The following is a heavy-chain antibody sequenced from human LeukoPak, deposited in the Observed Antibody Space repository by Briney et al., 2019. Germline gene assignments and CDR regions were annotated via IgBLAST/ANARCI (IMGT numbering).Heavy chain of an antibody. Sequence: PGGSLRLSCAASGFAFSSFSMNWVRQAPGKGLEWVANIKEDGSEKNYVDSVKGRFTTSRDNAKNSLCLQMNSLRAEDTAVYYCVAAGGYWGQGALVTVSS. J-gene: IGHJ4*02. CDR2: IKEDGSEK. CDR3: VAAGGY. CDR1: GFAFSSFS. V-gene: IGHV3-7*05. D-gene: IGHD6-13*01.